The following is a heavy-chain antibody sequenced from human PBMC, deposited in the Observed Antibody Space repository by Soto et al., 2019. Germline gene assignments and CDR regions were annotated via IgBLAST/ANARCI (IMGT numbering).Heavy chain of an antibody. J-gene: IGHJ4*02. Sequence: GGSLRLSCAASGFSFSISPMHWVLQAPGQWPEWVALISYDGTNKFYADSVKVRFTISRDNSKSTLYLQVESLRPEDAAVYYCARDPKTSGGQHWAFNYFDSWGQGTLVTVSS. V-gene: IGHV3-30-3*01. D-gene: IGHD7-27*01. CDR2: ISYDGTNK. CDR1: GFSFSISP. CDR3: ARDPKTSGGQHWAFNYFDS.